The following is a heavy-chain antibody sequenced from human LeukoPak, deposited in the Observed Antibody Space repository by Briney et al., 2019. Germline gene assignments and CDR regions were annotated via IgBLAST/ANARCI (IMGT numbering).Heavy chain of an antibody. V-gene: IGHV3-21*01. CDR1: GFTFSSYS. D-gene: IGHD3-9*01. J-gene: IGHJ4*02. Sequence: GGSLRLSCAASGFTFSSYSMNWVRQAPGKGLEWITSIRSSSSYIYYADSVKGRFTISRDNAKNSLYLQMNSLRAEDTAVYYCARVSYDILTGYSYIDYWGQGTLVTVSS. CDR3: ARVSYDILTGYSYIDY. CDR2: IRSSSSYI.